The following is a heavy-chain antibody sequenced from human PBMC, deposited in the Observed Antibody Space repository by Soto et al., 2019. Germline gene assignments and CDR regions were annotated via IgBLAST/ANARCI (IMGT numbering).Heavy chain of an antibody. CDR3: ARESSSDAFDI. V-gene: IGHV3-30-3*01. CDR2: ISYDGSNK. J-gene: IGHJ3*02. D-gene: IGHD6-13*01. CDR1: GFTFRRYA. Sequence: GSLRLACAASGFTFRRYAMHWVRQAPGKGLEWVAVISYDGSNKYYADSVKGRFTISRDNSKNTLYLQMNSLRAEDTAVYYCARESSSDAFDIWGQGTMVTVSS.